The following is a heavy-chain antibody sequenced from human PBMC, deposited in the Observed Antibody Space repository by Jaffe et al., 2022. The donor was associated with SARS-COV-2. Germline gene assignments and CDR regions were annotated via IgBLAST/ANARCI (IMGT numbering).Heavy chain of an antibody. Sequence: QVQLVQSGAEVKKPGASVKVSCKASGYTFTGYYMHWVRQAPGQGLEWMGWINPNSGGTNYAQKFQGRVTMTRDTSISTAYMELSRLRSDDTAVYYCARDGVLLWFGELSISPYYYYYGMDVWGQGTTVTVSS. CDR2: INPNSGGT. D-gene: IGHD3-10*01. V-gene: IGHV1-2*02. CDR1: GYTFTGYY. CDR3: ARDGVLLWFGELSISPYYYYYGMDV. J-gene: IGHJ6*02.